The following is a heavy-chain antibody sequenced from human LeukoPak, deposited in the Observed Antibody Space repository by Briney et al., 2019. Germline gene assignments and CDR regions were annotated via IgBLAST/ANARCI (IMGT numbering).Heavy chain of an antibody. Sequence: GGSLRLSCAASGFTFTNYWMSWVRQAPGKGLELVANIKQDRSEKYYVDSVKGRFTISRDNAKNSLYLQMNSLRAGDTAVYYCARETLDYWGQGTLVTVSS. CDR3: ARETLDY. CDR2: IKQDRSEK. J-gene: IGHJ4*02. V-gene: IGHV3-7*01. CDR1: GFTFTNYW.